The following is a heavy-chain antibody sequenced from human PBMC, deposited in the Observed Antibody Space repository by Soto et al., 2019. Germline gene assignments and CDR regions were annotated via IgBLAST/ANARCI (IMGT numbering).Heavy chain of an antibody. CDR2: IYWDDDK. CDR1: GFSLSTSGVG. Sequence: QITLKESGPTVVKPTQTLTLTCTFSGFSLSTSGVGVGWIRQPPGKALEWLALIYWDDDKRYSPSLKSRLTSTKDTSKNQVVLTMTNMDPVDTATYYCAHRPYRGSYLLFDYWGQGTLVTVSS. D-gene: IGHD1-26*01. V-gene: IGHV2-5*02. J-gene: IGHJ4*02. CDR3: AHRPYRGSYLLFDY.